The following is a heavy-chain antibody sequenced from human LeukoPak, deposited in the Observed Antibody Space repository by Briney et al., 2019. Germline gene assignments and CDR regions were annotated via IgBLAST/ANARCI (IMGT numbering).Heavy chain of an antibody. CDR2: IYYSGST. Sequence: SETLSLTCTVSGGSISSGDYYWGWIRQPPGKGLEWIGYIYYSGSTNYNPSLKSRVTISVDTSKNQFSLKLSSVTAADTAVYYCARSSRDILTGYRTFDYWGQGTLVTVSS. CDR1: GGSISSGDYY. D-gene: IGHD3-9*01. J-gene: IGHJ4*02. CDR3: ARSSRDILTGYRTFDY. V-gene: IGHV4-61*08.